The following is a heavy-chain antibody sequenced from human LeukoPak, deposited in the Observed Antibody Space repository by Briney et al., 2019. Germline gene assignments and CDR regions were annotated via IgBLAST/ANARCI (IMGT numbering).Heavy chain of an antibody. D-gene: IGHD5-24*01. V-gene: IGHV3-23*01. CDR1: GFTFSSYA. J-gene: IGHJ4*02. CDR2: ISGSGGST. Sequence: GASLRLSCAASGFTFSSYAMSWVRQAPGKGLEWVSGISGSGGSTYYADSVKGRFTISRDNSKNTLYLQMNSLRAEDTAVYYCARGDGYNSYYFDYWGQGTLVTVSS. CDR3: ARGDGYNSYYFDY.